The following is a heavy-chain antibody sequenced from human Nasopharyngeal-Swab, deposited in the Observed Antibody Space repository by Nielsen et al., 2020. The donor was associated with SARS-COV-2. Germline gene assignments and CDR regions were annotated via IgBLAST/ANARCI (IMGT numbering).Heavy chain of an antibody. J-gene: IGHJ4*02. D-gene: IGHD1-7*01. V-gene: IGHV4-39*01. Sequence: SETLSLTCTVSGDSLNSNYYWGWVRQPPGKGLEWIAIIYYTGGTHFNPSLKTRVTISVDTSNDQFSLKLNSVTAADTAVYYCARLELRRRYFESWGQGTLVTVSS. CDR3: ARLELRRRYFES. CDR1: GDSLNSNYY. CDR2: IYYTGGT.